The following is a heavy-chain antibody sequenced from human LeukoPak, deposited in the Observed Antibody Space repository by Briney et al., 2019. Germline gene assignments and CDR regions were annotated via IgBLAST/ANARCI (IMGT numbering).Heavy chain of an antibody. CDR3: AKDSFGYLMGNHAFDI. CDR2: ISGSGGST. D-gene: IGHD1-14*01. CDR1: GFTFSSYA. V-gene: IGHV3-23*01. Sequence: GGSLGLSCAASGFTFSSYAMSWVRQAPGKGLEWVSAISGSGGSTYYADSVKGRFTTSRDNSKNTLYLQMNSLRAEDMAVYYCAKDSFGYLMGNHAFDIWGQGTMVTVSP. J-gene: IGHJ3*02.